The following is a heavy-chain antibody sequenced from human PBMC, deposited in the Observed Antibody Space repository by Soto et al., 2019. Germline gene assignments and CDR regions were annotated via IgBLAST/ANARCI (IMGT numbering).Heavy chain of an antibody. CDR2: IIPIFGTA. V-gene: IGHV1-69*13. D-gene: IGHD6-19*01. CDR3: ARDRKGGYSSGWYNVYNSASLAFDY. Sequence: GASVKVSCKASGGTFSSYAISWVRQAPGQGLEWMGGIIPIFGTANYAQKFQGRVTITADESTSTAYMELSSLRSEDTAVYYCARDRKGGYSSGWYNVYNSASLAFDYWGQGTLVTVSS. J-gene: IGHJ4*02. CDR1: GGTFSSYA.